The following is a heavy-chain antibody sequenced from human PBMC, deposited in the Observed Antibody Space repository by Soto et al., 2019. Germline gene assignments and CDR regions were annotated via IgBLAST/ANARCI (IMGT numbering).Heavy chain of an antibody. CDR2: ISDSGIST. Sequence: PGGSLRLSCAASGFTFSSYAMSWVRQAPGGGLEWVSLISDSGISTYYADSVKGRFTISRDNSKNTLYLQMDSLRVEDTAVYYCEQDNQRSGWSHNWFDTWGQGTLVTVSS. CDR3: EQDNQRSGWSHNWFDT. J-gene: IGHJ5*02. D-gene: IGHD6-19*01. CDR1: GFTFSSYA. V-gene: IGHV3-23*01.